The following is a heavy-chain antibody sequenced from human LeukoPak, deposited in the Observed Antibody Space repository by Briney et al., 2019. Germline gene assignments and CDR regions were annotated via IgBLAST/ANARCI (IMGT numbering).Heavy chain of an antibody. D-gene: IGHD3-22*01. CDR1: GGTFSSYA. CDR2: IIPIFGTA. J-gene: IGHJ6*02. V-gene: IGHV1-69*13. Sequence: SVKVSCKASGGTFSSYAISWVRQAPGQGLEWMGGIIPIFGTANYAQKFQGRVTITADESTSTAYMELSSLRSEDTAVYYCASPRTSGYYYGGRGVHHYYYYYGMDVRGQGTTVTVSS. CDR3: ASPRTSGYYYGGRGVHHYYYYYGMDV.